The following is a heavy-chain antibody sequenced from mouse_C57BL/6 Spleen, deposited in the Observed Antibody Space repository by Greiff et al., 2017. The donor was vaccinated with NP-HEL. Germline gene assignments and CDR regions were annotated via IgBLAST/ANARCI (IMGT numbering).Heavy chain of an antibody. V-gene: IGHV5-6*01. J-gene: IGHJ4*01. CDR1: GFTFSSYG. CDR2: ISSGGSYT. CDR3: ARQGAYAMDY. Sequence: EVKLMESGGDLVKPGGSLKLSCAASGFTFSSYGMSWVRQTPDKRLEWVATISSGGSYTYYPDSVNGRFTISRDNAKNTLYLQMSSLKSEDTAMYYCARQGAYAMDYWGQGTSVTVSS.